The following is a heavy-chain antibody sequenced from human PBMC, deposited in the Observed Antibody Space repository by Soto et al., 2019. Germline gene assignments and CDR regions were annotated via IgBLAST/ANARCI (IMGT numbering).Heavy chain of an antibody. J-gene: IGHJ4*02. CDR1: GFTLNSYG. V-gene: IGHV3-30*18. D-gene: IGHD3-16*01. Sequence: QVQLVESGGGVVQPGRSLRLSCAASGFTLNSYGMHWVRQAPGKGLEWVAVISFDGSNKWFADSVKGRFTISRDNYKNTLDLQVNSLRPEDTAVYYCAKQGSPGLGDMPYYCDYWGQGTLVTVSS. CDR2: ISFDGSNK. CDR3: AKQGSPGLGDMPYYCDY.